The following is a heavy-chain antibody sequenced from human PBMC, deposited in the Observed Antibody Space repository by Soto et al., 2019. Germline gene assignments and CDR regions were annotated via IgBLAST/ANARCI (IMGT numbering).Heavy chain of an antibody. CDR1: GFTFSSYA. Sequence: QVQLVESGGGVVQPGRSLRLSCAASGFTFSSYAMHWVRQAPGKGLEWGAGISYVGSNKYYADSVKGRFTISRDNSKNTLYLQMNSLRAEDTAVYYCARDHHRTSIAAPSNYWGQGTLVTVSS. CDR2: ISYVGSNK. V-gene: IGHV3-30-3*01. CDR3: ARDHHRTSIAAPSNY. J-gene: IGHJ4*02. D-gene: IGHD6-6*01.